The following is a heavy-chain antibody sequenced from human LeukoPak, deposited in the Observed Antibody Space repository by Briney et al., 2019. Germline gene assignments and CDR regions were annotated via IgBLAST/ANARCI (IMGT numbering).Heavy chain of an antibody. J-gene: IGHJ6*03. Sequence: ASVKVSCKASGGTFSSYAISWVRQAPGQGLEWMGGIIPIFGTANYAQKFQGRVTITTDESTSTAYTELSSLRSEDTAVYYCACLVVAPDYYMDVWGKGTTVTVSS. CDR3: ACLVVAPDYYMDV. D-gene: IGHD2-15*01. CDR2: IIPIFGTA. CDR1: GGTFSSYA. V-gene: IGHV1-69*05.